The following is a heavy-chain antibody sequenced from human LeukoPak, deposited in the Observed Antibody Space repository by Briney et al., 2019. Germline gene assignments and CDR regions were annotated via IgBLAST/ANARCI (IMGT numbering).Heavy chain of an antibody. V-gene: IGHV1-69*01. CDR1: GGTFGSYA. CDR2: IIPIFGTA. J-gene: IGHJ4*02. D-gene: IGHD2-2*01. CDR3: ASRLYCSNTRCRNFPFAY. Sequence: SVKVSCKASGGTFGSYAINWVRQAPGQGLEWMGGIIPIFGTANYAQKFQDRVTITADESTSTAYMELSSLRSEDTAIYYCASRLYCSNTRCRNFPFAYWGQGTLVTVSS.